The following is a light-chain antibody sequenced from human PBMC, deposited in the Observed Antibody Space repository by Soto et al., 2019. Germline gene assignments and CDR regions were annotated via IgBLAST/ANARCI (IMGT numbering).Light chain of an antibody. CDR3: FSYTTSSTLV. Sequence: QSALTQPASVSGSPGQSITISCTGTSSDVGGYNYVSWYQQHPAKAPKLMIYEVSNRPSGVSHCFSGSKSGNTASLTISGLQAEDEADYYCFSYTTSSTLVFGRGTKLTVL. J-gene: IGLJ3*02. V-gene: IGLV2-14*01. CDR2: EVS. CDR1: SSDVGGYNY.